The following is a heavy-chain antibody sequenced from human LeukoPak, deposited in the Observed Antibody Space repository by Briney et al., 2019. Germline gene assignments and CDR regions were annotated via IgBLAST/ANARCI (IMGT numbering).Heavy chain of an antibody. CDR2: INPNSGGT. J-gene: IGHJ4*02. V-gene: IGHV1-2*02. Sequence: ASVKVSCKASGYTFTGYYMHWVRQAPRQGLEWMRWINPNSGGTNYAQKFQGRVTMTRDTSISTAYMELSRLRSDDTAVYYCARGTRWLQPCYFDYWGQGTLVTVSS. CDR3: ARGTRWLQPCYFDY. CDR1: GYTFTGYY. D-gene: IGHD5-24*01.